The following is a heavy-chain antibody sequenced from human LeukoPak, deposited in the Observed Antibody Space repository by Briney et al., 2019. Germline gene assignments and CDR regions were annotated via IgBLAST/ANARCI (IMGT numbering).Heavy chain of an antibody. CDR2: IYHSGST. CDR3: ARERYYDILTGYYY. CDR1: GYSISSGYY. Sequence: PETLSLTCAVSGYSISSGYYWGWLRRPPGRGLEWIVSIYHSGSTYYNPSLKSRVTISVDKSKNQFSLKLSSVTAADTAVYYCARERYYDILTGYYYWGQGTLVTVSS. D-gene: IGHD3-9*01. V-gene: IGHV4-38-2*02. J-gene: IGHJ4*02.